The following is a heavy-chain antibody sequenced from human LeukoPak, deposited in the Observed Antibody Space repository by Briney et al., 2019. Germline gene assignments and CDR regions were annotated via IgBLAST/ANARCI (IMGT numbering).Heavy chain of an antibody. V-gene: IGHV3-9*01. Sequence: PGGSLRLSCAASGFTFDHYAMYWVRLGPGKGLEWVSGISWNGADIGYADSVKGRFTISRDNAKNSLYLQMNSLRAEDTAVYYCAREWGIVGATGPTDYWGQGTLVTVSS. D-gene: IGHD1-26*01. CDR1: GFTFDHYA. CDR2: ISWNGADI. J-gene: IGHJ4*02. CDR3: AREWGIVGATGPTDY.